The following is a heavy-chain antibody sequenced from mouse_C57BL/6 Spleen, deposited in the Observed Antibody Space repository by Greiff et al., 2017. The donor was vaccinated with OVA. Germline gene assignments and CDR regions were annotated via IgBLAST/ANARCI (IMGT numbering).Heavy chain of an antibody. J-gene: IGHJ4*01. CDR1: GYSFTDYN. CDR2: INPNYGTT. V-gene: IGHV1-39*01. CDR3: AREDSSGYYYAMDY. Sequence: VQLKQSGPELVKPGASVKISCKASGYSFTDYNMNWVKQSNGKSLEWIGVINPNYGTTSYNQKFKGKATLTVDQSSSTAYMQLNSLTSEDSAVYYCAREDSSGYYYAMDYWGQGTSVTVSS. D-gene: IGHD3-2*02.